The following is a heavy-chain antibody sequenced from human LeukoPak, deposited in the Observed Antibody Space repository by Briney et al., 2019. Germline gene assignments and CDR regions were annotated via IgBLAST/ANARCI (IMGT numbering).Heavy chain of an antibody. J-gene: IGHJ5*02. Sequence: GGSLRLSCAASGFTFSSYEMNWVRQAPGKGLEWVSYISSSGSTIYYADSVKGRFTISRDNAKNSLYLQMNSLRAEDSAVYYCARDYHGSGSYPNWFDPWGQGTLVTVSS. D-gene: IGHD3-10*01. CDR3: ARDYHGSGSYPNWFDP. V-gene: IGHV3-48*03. CDR1: GFTFSSYE. CDR2: ISSSGSTI.